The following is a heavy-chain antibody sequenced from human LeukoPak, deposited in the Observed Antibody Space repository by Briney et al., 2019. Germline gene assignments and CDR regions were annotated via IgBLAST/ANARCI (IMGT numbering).Heavy chain of an antibody. V-gene: IGHV4-59*01. CDR3: ARAGSGAYLIDY. CDR2: IYYSGST. CDR1: GGSISSYY. D-gene: IGHD3-22*01. J-gene: IGHJ4*02. Sequence: SETLSLTCTVSGGSISSYYWSWIRQPPGKGLEWIGYIYYSGSTNYNPSLKSRVTISVDTSKNQFSLKLTSVTAADTAVYYCARAGSGAYLIDYWGQGTLVTVSS.